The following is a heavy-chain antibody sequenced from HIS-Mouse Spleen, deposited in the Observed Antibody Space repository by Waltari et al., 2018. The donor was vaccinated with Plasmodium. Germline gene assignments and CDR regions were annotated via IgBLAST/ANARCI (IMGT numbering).Heavy chain of an antibody. CDR1: GSPFGDLP. CDR3: AKSSKGTGDLWDY. CDR2: VMGIVGST. V-gene: IGHV3-23*01. Sequence: EVQLLESGGGLVQPGGPWSSPVQPLGSPFGDLPWAWFARPPGKGLEWVLAVMGIVGSTYYADSVKGRFTISRDNSKNTRYLQMNSLRAEDTAVYYCAKSSKGTGDLWDYWGQGTLVTVSS. J-gene: IGHJ4*02. D-gene: IGHD7-27*01.